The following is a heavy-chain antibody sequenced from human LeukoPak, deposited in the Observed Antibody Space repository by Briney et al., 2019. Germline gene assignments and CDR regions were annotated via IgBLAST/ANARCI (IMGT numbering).Heavy chain of an antibody. CDR2: ISSSGSTI. V-gene: IGHV3-11*01. J-gene: IGHJ3*02. CDR3: AGARRSSSWFAFDI. D-gene: IGHD6-13*01. CDR1: GFTFSDYY. Sequence: PGGSLRLSCAASGFTFSDYYMSWIRQAPGKGLEWVSYISSSGSTIYYADSVKGRFTISRDNPKNSLYLQMNSLRAEDTAVYYCAGARRSSSWFAFDIWGQGTMVTVSS.